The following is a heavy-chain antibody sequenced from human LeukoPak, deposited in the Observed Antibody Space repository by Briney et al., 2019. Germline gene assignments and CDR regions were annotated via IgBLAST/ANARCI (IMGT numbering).Heavy chain of an antibody. V-gene: IGHV4-59*01. Sequence: SETLSLTCTVSGGSISSYYWSWIRQPPGKGLEWIGYIYYSGSTNYNPSLKSRVTISVDTSKNQFSLKLSSVTAADTAVYYCARGYYDSSGYYYGYYYYGMDVWGQGTTVTVSS. CDR1: GGSISSYY. D-gene: IGHD3-22*01. CDR3: ARGYYDSSGYYYGYYYYGMDV. CDR2: IYYSGST. J-gene: IGHJ6*02.